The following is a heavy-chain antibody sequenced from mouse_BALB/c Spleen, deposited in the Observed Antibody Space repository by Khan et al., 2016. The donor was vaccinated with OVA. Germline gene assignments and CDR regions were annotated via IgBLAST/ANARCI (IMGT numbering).Heavy chain of an antibody. J-gene: IGHJ3*01. V-gene: IGHV1-77*01. CDR1: GYTFTDYV. CDR2: IYPGSDST. CDR3: ARAGWDGFAY. D-gene: IGHD4-1*01. Sequence: QVQLKQSGPELVKPGASVKMSCKASGYTFTDYVMNWVKQRNGQGLEWIGQIYPGSDSTYYNEKFQGTATLTADRYSSTAYMQLSNLTSEDSSVYFGARAGWDGFAYWGQGTLVTVSA.